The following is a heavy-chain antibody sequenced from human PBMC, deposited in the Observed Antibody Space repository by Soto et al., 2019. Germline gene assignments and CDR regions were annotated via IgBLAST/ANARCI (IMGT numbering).Heavy chain of an antibody. V-gene: IGHV3-23*01. CDR3: AKEAVRRSSGFHFYYMDV. CDR2: ISGSGDST. D-gene: IGHD6-25*01. CDR1: GFSFSSYG. J-gene: IGHJ6*03. Sequence: EVQLLESGGGLVQPGGSLRLSCAASGFSFSSYGMSWVRQAPGKGLEWVSGISGSGDSTRYADSVKGRLTSSRDNSKDTLYLKLTSLRGEDTAVYYCAKEAVRRSSGFHFYYMDVWGKGTTVTVSS.